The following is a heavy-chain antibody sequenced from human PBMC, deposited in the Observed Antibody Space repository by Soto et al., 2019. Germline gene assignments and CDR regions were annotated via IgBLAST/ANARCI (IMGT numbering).Heavy chain of an antibody. CDR3: AREDFWSGYGAEGEDY. J-gene: IGHJ4*02. V-gene: IGHV1-18*01. Sequence: ASVKVSCKASGYTFTSYGISWVRQAPGQGLEWMGWISAYNGNTNYAQKLQGRVTMTTDTSTSTAYMELRSLRSDDTAVYYCAREDFWSGYGAEGEDYWGQGTLVTVSS. CDR1: GYTFTSYG. D-gene: IGHD3-3*01. CDR2: ISAYNGNT.